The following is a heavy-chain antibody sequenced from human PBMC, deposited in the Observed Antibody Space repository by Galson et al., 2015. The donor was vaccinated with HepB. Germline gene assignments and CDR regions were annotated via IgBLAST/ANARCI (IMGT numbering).Heavy chain of an antibody. CDR1: GGTFSSYA. Sequence: SVKVSCKASGGTFSSYAISWVRQAPGQGLEWMGGIIPIFGTANYAQKFQGRVTITADESTSTAYMELSSLRSEDTAVYYCASPPGGGATNAFDIWGQGTMVTVSS. D-gene: IGHD1-26*01. CDR2: IIPIFGTA. J-gene: IGHJ3*02. CDR3: ASPPGGGATNAFDI. V-gene: IGHV1-69*13.